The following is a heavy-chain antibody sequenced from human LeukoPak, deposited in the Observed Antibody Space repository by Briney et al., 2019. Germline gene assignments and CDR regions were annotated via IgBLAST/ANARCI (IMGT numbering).Heavy chain of an antibody. D-gene: IGHD2-2*01. J-gene: IGHJ6*03. Sequence: GASVKVSCKASGYTFTSYGISWVRQAPGQGLEWMGWISAYSGNTNYAQKLQGRVTMTTDTSTSTAYMELRSLRSDDTAVYYCARDVPIVVVPAAMAYYYYYYMDVWGKGTTVTVSS. CDR3: ARDVPIVVVPAAMAYYYYYYMDV. CDR2: ISAYSGNT. V-gene: IGHV1-18*01. CDR1: GYTFTSYG.